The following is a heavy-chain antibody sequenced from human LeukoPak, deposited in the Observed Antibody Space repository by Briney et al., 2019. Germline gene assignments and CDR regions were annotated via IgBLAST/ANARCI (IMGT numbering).Heavy chain of an antibody. J-gene: IGHJ5*02. CDR2: IKQDESEK. V-gene: IGHV3-7*03. CDR1: GFTFSSYW. CDR3: ARDNSVRDEAWWFNP. Sequence: GGSLRLSCTASGFTFSSYWMSWVRQAPGKGLEWVANIKQDESEKFYVDSVKGRFTISRDNAKNSLYLQMNSLRAEDTAVYYCARDNSVRDEAWWFNPWGQGTLVTVSS. D-gene: IGHD5-24*01.